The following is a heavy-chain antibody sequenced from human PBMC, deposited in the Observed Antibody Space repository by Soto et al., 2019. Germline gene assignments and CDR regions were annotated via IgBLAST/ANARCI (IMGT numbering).Heavy chain of an antibody. CDR1: GFTFSSYA. V-gene: IGHV3-23*01. CDR3: AKDLSSSWYYFDC. CDR2: ISGSGGST. D-gene: IGHD6-13*01. J-gene: IGHJ4*02. Sequence: GGSLRLSCAASGFTFSSYAMSWVRQAPGKGLEWVSAISGSGGSTYYADSVKGRFTISRDNSKNTLYLQTNSLRAEDTAVYYCAKDLSSSWYYFDCWGQGTLVTVSS.